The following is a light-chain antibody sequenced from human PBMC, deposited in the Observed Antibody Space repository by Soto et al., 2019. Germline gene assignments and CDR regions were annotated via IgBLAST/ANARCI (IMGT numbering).Light chain of an antibody. CDR1: QSISTH. Sequence: DIQMTQSPSSLSAPVGYRVSITCRASQSISTHLSWYQQKPGKAPKLLIYAASSLQSGVPSRFSGSGSGTEFTLTISSLQPDDLATYYCQHYNSYSEAFGQGTKVDI. V-gene: IGKV1-17*01. J-gene: IGKJ1*01. CDR2: AAS. CDR3: QHYNSYSEA.